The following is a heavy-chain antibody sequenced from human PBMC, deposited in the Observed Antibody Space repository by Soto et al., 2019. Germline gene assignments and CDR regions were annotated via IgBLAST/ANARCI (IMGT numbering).Heavy chain of an antibody. Sequence: PSETLSLTCAVYGGSFSGYYWSWIRQPPGKGLEWIGEINHSGSTNYNPSLKSRVTISVDTSKNQFSLKLSSVTAADTAVYYCARGQAPTSFGVVIYYDRGMEVWGQGSTVTVSS. CDR3: ARGQAPTSFGVVIYYDRGMEV. D-gene: IGHD3-3*01. CDR2: INHSGST. V-gene: IGHV4-34*01. CDR1: GGSFSGYY. J-gene: IGHJ6*02.